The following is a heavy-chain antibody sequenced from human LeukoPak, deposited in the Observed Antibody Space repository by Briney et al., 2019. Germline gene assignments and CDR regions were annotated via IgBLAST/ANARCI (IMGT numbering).Heavy chain of an antibody. CDR2: INPSGGST. Sequence: ATVKVSCKASGYTFTSYYMHWVRQAPGQGLEWMGIINPSGGSTSYAQKFQGRVTMTRDTSTSTVYMELSSLRSEDTAVYYCASTRYDSSGYHSFDYWGQGTLVTVSS. J-gene: IGHJ4*02. CDR1: GYTFTSYY. CDR3: ASTRYDSSGYHSFDY. V-gene: IGHV1-46*01. D-gene: IGHD3-22*01.